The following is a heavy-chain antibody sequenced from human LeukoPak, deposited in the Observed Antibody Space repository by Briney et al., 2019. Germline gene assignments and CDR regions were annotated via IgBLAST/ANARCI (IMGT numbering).Heavy chain of an antibody. D-gene: IGHD3-10*01. CDR3: AKGWHVLLWFGAHQGLDY. J-gene: IGHJ4*02. Sequence: GGSLRLSCAASGFTFSSYAMSWVRQAPGKGLEWVSAISGSGGSTYYADSVKGRFTISRDNSKNTLYLQMNSLRAEDTAVYYCAKGWHVLLWFGAHQGLDYWGQGTLVTVSS. CDR2: ISGSGGST. CDR1: GFTFSSYA. V-gene: IGHV3-23*01.